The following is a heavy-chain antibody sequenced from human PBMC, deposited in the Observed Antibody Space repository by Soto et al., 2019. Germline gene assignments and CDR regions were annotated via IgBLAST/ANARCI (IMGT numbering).Heavy chain of an antibody. CDR3: ERVMGAIGLCFDP. J-gene: IGHJ5*02. V-gene: IGHV1-18*01. CDR2: ISAYNGNT. D-gene: IGHD1-26*01. Sequence: QVQLVQSGGEVKKPGASVKVSCKASGYTFTSYGISWVRQAPGQGLEWMGRISAYNGNTNYAQKLEGRVTMTTDTSTSKAYMELRSLRSFDTAVYYCERVMGAIGLCFDPWGQGTLVTVSS. CDR1: GYTFTSYG.